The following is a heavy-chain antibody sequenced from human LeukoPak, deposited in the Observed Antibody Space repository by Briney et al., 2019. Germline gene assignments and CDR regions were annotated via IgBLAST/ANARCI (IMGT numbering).Heavy chain of an antibody. CDR1: GYTFTSYD. CDR2: MNPNSGNT. V-gene: IGHV1-8*03. J-gene: IGHJ4*02. CDR3: ASCSSSPATFDY. D-gene: IGHD6-13*01. Sequence: ASVKVSCKASGYTFTSYDINWVRQATGQGLEWMGWMNPNSGNTGYAQKFQGRVNITRNTSISTAYMELSSLTSEDTAVYYCASCSSSPATFDYWGQGTLVTVSS.